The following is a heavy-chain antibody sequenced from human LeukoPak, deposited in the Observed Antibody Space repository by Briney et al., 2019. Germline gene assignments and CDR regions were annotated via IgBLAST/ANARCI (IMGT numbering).Heavy chain of an antibody. CDR1: GGSFSGYY. CDR2: INHSGST. V-gene: IGHV4-34*01. Sequence: SETLSLTCAVYGGSFSGYYWSWIRQPPGKWLEWIGEINHSGSTNYNPSLKSRVTISVDTSKNQFSLKLSSVTAADTAVYYCARGLRGSYLNYWGQGTLVTVSS. J-gene: IGHJ4*02. D-gene: IGHD1-26*01. CDR3: ARGLRGSYLNY.